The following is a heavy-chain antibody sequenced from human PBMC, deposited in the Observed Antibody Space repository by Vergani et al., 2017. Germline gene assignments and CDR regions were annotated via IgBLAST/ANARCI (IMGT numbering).Heavy chain of an antibody. CDR3: ARPHXDILPPDPRRLDY. CDR2: INPSGGST. CDR1: GYTFTSYY. Sequence: QVQLVQSGAEVKKPGASVKVSCKASGYTFTSYYMHWVRQAPGQGLEWMGIINPSGGSTTYAQQFQGRLTMTRDTSTSTVYMDLSNLRSEDTAVYYCARPHXDILPPDPRRLDYWGQGTLVTVSS. J-gene: IGHJ4*02. V-gene: IGHV1-46*03.